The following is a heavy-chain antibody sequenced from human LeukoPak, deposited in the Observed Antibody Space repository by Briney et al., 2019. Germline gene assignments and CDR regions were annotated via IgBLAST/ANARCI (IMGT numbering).Heavy chain of an antibody. CDR3: ARGAAAANDAFDL. D-gene: IGHD6-13*01. J-gene: IGHJ3*01. CDR2: IYSGGRT. Sequence: PGGSLRLSCAASGFTVSSNYMTWVRQAPGKGLDWVSIIYSGGRTYYADSVKGRFTISRDNSKNTLYLQMNSLRVEDTAVYYCARGAAAANDAFDLWGHGTMVTVSS. V-gene: IGHV3-66*01. CDR1: GFTVSSNY.